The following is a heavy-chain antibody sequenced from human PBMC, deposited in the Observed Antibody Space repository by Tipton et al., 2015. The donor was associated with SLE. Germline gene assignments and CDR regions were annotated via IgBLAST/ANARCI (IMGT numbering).Heavy chain of an antibody. V-gene: IGHV3-30*04. J-gene: IGHJ3*02. CDR1: GFTFSSYA. Sequence: RSLRLSCAASGFTFSSYAIHWVRQAPGKGLEWVAVISDDGITKYYAASVKGRFIISRDNSKNTLYLQMNSLGADDTAVYYCARNSVLIGGDGSDIWGQGTMVTVSS. CDR2: ISDDGITK. D-gene: IGHD5/OR15-5a*01. CDR3: ARNSVLIGGDGSDI.